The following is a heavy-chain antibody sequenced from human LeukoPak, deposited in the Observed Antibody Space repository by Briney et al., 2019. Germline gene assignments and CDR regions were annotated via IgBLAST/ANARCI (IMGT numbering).Heavy chain of an antibody. J-gene: IGHJ6*02. D-gene: IGHD6-19*01. Sequence: SETLSLTCAVSGGSIRDYQWSWIRQAPGKGLEWIGHISTNGRTDYNPSLRSRLTFSVDTSRDQFSLKLSSVTAADTAVYYCATLFPIAVAGTIKSSPFGNPKLSGMDVWGQGTTVTVSS. V-gene: IGHV4-4*09. CDR3: ATLFPIAVAGTIKSSPFGNPKLSGMDV. CDR1: GGSIRDYQ. CDR2: ISTNGRT.